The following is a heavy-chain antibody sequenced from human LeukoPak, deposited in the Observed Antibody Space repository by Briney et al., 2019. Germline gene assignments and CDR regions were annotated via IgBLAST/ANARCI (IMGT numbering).Heavy chain of an antibody. V-gene: IGHV1-69*13. J-gene: IGHJ4*02. CDR2: IIPIFDTA. CDR1: GYTFTTYG. Sequence: GASVKVSCKASGYTFTTYGISWVRQAPGQGLEWMGGIIPIFDTANYAQKFQGRVTITADESTSTTYMELSSLRSEDTAVYYCARESYPRITTAADGSDYWGQGTLVTVSS. CDR3: ARESYPRITTAADGSDY. D-gene: IGHD6-13*01.